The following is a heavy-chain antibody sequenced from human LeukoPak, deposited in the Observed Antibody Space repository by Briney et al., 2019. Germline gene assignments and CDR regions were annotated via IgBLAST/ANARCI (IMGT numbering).Heavy chain of an antibody. CDR3: ARDQGSGWLQLMYFDY. CDR1: GGSMGSYY. V-gene: IGHV4-59*12. Sequence: SETLSLTCAVSGGSMGSYYWSWIRQPIGKGLEWIGYNYNSGRTSNNGRTNYNPSLKSRVTISVDTSKNQFSLKLSSVTAADAAVYYCARDQGSGWLQLMYFDYWGQGTLVTVSS. CDR2: NYNSGRT. J-gene: IGHJ4*02. D-gene: IGHD5-24*01.